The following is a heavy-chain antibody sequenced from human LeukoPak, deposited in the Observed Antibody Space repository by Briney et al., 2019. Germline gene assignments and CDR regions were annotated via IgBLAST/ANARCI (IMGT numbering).Heavy chain of an antibody. CDR2: INHSGST. D-gene: IGHD3-3*01. CDR1: GGSFSGYY. CDR3: AVTYYDFWSGLGRDYYYMDV. J-gene: IGHJ6*03. V-gene: IGHV4-34*01. Sequence: SETLSLTCAVYGGSFSGYYWSWIRQPPGKGLEWIGEINHSGSTNYNPSLKSRVTISVDTSKNQFSLKLSSVTAADTAVYYCAVTYYDFWSGLGRDYYYMDVWGKGTTVTISS.